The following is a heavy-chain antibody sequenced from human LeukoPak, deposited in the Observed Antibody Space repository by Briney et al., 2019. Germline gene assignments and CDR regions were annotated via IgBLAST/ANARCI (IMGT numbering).Heavy chain of an antibody. V-gene: IGHV1-8*01. D-gene: IGHD3-22*01. CDR3: ARGYYYDSSGYYPRHDY. CDR1: GYTFTSYD. J-gene: IGHJ4*02. CDR2: MNPNSGNT. Sequence: ASVKVSCKASGYTFTSYDINWVRQATGQGLEWMGWMNPNSGNTGYAQKFQGRVTMTRNTSISTAYMELSSLRSEDTAVYYCARGYYYDSSGYYPRHDYWGQGTLVTVSS.